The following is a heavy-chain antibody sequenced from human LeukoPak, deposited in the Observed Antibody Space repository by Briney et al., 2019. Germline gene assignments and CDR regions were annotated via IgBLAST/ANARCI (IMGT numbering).Heavy chain of an antibody. D-gene: IGHD3-10*01. CDR3: ARHPVGFGESSDY. Sequence: SETLSLTCTVSRGSISDYYWSWIRQPPGEGLEWIGSIYYSGSTYYNPSLKSRVTISVDTSKNQFSLKLSSVTAADTAVYYCARHPVGFGESSDYWGQGTLVTVSS. CDR2: IYYSGST. J-gene: IGHJ4*02. V-gene: IGHV4-59*05. CDR1: RGSISDYY.